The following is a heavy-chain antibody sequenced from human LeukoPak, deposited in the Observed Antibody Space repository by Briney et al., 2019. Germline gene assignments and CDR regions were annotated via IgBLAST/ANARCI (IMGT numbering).Heavy chain of an antibody. CDR1: GFTFSSYS. CDR2: ISSSSSTI. Sequence: GGSLRLSCAASGFTFSSYSMNWVRQAPGKGLEWVSYISSSSSTIYYADSVKGRFTISRDNAKNSLYLQMNSLRAEDTAVYYCAREDVVVPPYGMDVWGQGTTVTVSS. CDR3: AREDVVVPPYGMDV. V-gene: IGHV3-48*01. J-gene: IGHJ6*02. D-gene: IGHD2-2*01.